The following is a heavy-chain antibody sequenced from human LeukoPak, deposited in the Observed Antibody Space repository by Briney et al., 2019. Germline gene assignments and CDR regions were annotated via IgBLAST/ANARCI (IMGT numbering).Heavy chain of an antibody. Sequence: PGGSLSLSCAASGFTFSDYYMSWIRQAPGKGLEWVSYISRSGSTIYYADSVKGRFTISRDNAKNSLYLQMNSLRAEDTAVYYCARDFPLTGTTRYNWFDPWGQGTLVTVSS. J-gene: IGHJ5*02. D-gene: IGHD1-1*01. CDR2: ISRSGSTI. CDR1: GFTFSDYY. CDR3: ARDFPLTGTTRYNWFDP. V-gene: IGHV3-11*01.